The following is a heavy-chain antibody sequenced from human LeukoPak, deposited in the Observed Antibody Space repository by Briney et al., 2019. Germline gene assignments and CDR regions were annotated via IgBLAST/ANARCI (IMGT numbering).Heavy chain of an antibody. D-gene: IGHD1-20*01. Sequence: GGFLRLSCAASASGASFTSHSMNWVRQAPGKGLEWISYISSSGSYIFYAASVEGRFTVSRDNARNSLYLQMNSLRAEDTAIYYCAREYNSRATFDYWGQGTLVTVSS. V-gene: IGHV3-21*05. CDR3: AREYNSRATFDY. CDR1: ASGASFTSHS. CDR2: ISSSGSYI. J-gene: IGHJ4*02.